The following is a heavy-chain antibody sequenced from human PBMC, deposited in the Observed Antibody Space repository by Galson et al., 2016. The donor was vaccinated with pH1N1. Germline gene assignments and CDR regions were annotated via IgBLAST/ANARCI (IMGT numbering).Heavy chain of an antibody. Sequence: SLRLSCAASDFTFSSYEMSWVRQAPGKGLEWVAYISSSGSAIYYADSVEGRFTISRENAGNSLFLQMSSLRAEDTAVYYCARDTSGHAPRPYGVFDLWGQGTMATVSS. D-gene: IGHD4-17*01. V-gene: IGHV3-48*03. CDR2: ISSSGSAI. CDR3: ARDTSGHAPRPYGVFDL. J-gene: IGHJ3*01. CDR1: DFTFSSYE.